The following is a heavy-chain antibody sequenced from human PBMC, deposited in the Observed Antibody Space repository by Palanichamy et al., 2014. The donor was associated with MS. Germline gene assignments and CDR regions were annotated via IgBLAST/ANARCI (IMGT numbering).Heavy chain of an antibody. CDR1: GGTFSSYA. V-gene: IGHV1-69*01. Sequence: QVQLVQSGAEVKKPGSSVKVSCKASGGTFSSYAISWVRQAPGQGLEWMGGLIPPFGTANYAQKFQGRVTITADESTSTAYIELSSLRSEDTAVYYCARERAVYYYYYGMDVWGQGTTVTVSS. CDR3: ARERAVYYYYYGMDV. D-gene: IGHD6-19*01. CDR2: LIPPFGTA. J-gene: IGHJ6*02.